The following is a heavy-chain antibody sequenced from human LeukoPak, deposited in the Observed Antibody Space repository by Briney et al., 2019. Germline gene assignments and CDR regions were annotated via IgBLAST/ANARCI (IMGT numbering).Heavy chain of an antibody. D-gene: IGHD3-9*01. CDR3: ARGYYDILTGYYVDY. Sequence: SETLSLTCAVYGGSFSGYYWSWIRQPPGKGLEWIGEINHSGSTNYNPSLKSRVTISVDTSKNQFSLKLSSVTAADTAVYYCARGYYDILTGYYVDYWGQGTLVTVSS. J-gene: IGHJ4*02. V-gene: IGHV4-34*01. CDR2: INHSGST. CDR1: GGSFSGYY.